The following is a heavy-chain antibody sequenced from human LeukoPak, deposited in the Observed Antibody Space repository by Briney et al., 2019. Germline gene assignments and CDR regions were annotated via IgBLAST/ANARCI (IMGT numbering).Heavy chain of an antibody. CDR3: AKVLIYGAGMNGQEYYFDY. J-gene: IGHJ4*02. CDR1: GFTFSDYA. Sequence: GGTLRLSCVAYGFTFSDYAMSWVRHGPGHGLEWGSVISGASAHTYYANSVKGRLTSSRDNSKSTLYLQRNSLRAEDTAVYYCAKVLIYGAGMNGQEYYFDYWGRGTRVTVSS. CDR2: ISGASAHT. D-gene: IGHD3-10*01. V-gene: IGHV3-23*01.